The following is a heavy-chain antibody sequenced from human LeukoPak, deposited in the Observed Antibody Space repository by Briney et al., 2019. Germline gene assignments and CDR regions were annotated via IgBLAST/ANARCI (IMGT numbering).Heavy chain of an antibody. CDR2: IKQDGSEK. Sequence: GGSLRLSCAASGFTFSTYWMSWVRQAPGKGLEWVANIKQDGSEKYYVDSVKGRFTISRDNAKNSLYLQMSSLRAEDTAMYYCARDSAGNDYWGQGTLVTVSS. V-gene: IGHV3-7*01. D-gene: IGHD6-13*01. CDR3: ARDSAGNDY. CDR1: GFTFSTYW. J-gene: IGHJ4*02.